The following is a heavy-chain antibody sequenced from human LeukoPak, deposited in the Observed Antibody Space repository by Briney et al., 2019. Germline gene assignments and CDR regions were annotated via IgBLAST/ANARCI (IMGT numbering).Heavy chain of an antibody. D-gene: IGHD2-2*01. V-gene: IGHV3-21*01. CDR1: GFTSSSYS. CDR2: ISSSSSYI. CDR3: ARDRKVVPAAAGTYYYYGMDV. Sequence: GGSLRLSCAASGFTSSSYSMNWVRQAPGKGLEWVSSISSSSSYIYYADSVKGRFTISRDNAKNSLYLQMNSLRAEDTAVYYCARDRKVVPAAAGTYYYYGMDVWGQGTTVTVSS. J-gene: IGHJ6*02.